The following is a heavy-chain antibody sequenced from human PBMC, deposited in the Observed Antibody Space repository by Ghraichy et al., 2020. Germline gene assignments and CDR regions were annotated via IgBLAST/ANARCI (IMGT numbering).Heavy chain of an antibody. CDR3: AREDSRTVTFDQ. CDR2: INPNSGDT. CDR1: GYTFTDYF. D-gene: IGHD4-11*01. Sequence: ASVKVSCKASGYTFTDYFIQWVRQAPGQGLEWMGRINPNSGDTTFGQKFQGRVTMTRDTSISTAYMDLSSLRSDDTAIYFCAREDSRTVTFDQWAQGPLVTVPS. V-gene: IGHV1-2*06. J-gene: IGHJ4*02.